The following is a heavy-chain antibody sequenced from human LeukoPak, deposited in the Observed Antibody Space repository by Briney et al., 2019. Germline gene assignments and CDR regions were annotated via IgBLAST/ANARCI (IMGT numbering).Heavy chain of an antibody. D-gene: IGHD2-21*02. CDR2: INPNSGDT. J-gene: IGHJ4*02. Sequence: ASVKVSCKASGYTFTGYYVHWVRQAPGQGLEWMGRINPNSGDTNYAQKFQGRVTMTRDTSISTAYLELSRLRSDDTAVYYCARDYCGGDCFPDYWGQGTLVTVSS. CDR1: GYTFTGYY. CDR3: ARDYCGGDCFPDY. V-gene: IGHV1-2*06.